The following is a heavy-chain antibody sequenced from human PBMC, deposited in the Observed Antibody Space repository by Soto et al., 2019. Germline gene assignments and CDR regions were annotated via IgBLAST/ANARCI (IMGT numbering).Heavy chain of an antibody. CDR3: ARVGDFAGAY. CDR1: GCAISSGNFY. Sequence: SETLSLTCSVAGCAISSGNFYWRSILQPPGKGLEWIAYIYSGRSTDYNPSLKSRVFISRGRSKIQFSLTVRSVTAADTAMYSCARVGDFAGAYWGKGHLVTASS. D-gene: IGHD6-13*01. CDR2: IYSGRST. J-gene: IGHJ4*01. V-gene: IGHV4-61*01.